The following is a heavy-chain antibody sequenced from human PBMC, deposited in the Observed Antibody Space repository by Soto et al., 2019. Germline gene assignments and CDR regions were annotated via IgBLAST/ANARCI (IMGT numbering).Heavy chain of an antibody. J-gene: IGHJ6*03. CDR3: ARDGGDEDDYSNYASGPDYYYYYMDV. D-gene: IGHD4-4*01. Sequence: GGSLRLSCAASGFTFSSYWMHWVRQAPGKGLVWVSRINSDGSSTSYADSVKGRFTISRDNAKNTLYLQMNSLRAEDTAVYYCARDGGDEDDYSNYASGPDYYYYYMDVWGKGTTVTVSS. CDR1: GFTFSSYW. CDR2: INSDGSST. V-gene: IGHV3-74*01.